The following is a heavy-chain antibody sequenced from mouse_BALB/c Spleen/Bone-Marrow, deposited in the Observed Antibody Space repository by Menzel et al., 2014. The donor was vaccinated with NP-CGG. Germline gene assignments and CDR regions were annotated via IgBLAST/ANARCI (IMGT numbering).Heavy chain of an antibody. CDR3: ARNLGDGYSFAY. Sequence: VQLQQSGPGLVQPTQSLSITCTVSGFSLTSYGVHWVRQSPGKGLEWLGVIWSGGNTDCNAAFISRLSISKDNSKSQVFFKMNSLQANDTAIYYCARNLGDGYSFAYWGQGTLVTVSA. CDR2: IWSGGNT. D-gene: IGHD2-3*01. CDR1: GFSLTSYG. J-gene: IGHJ3*01. V-gene: IGHV2-2*02.